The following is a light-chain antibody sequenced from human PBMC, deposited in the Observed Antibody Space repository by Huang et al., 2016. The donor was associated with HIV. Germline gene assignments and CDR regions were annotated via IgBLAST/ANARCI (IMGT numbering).Light chain of an antibody. V-gene: IGKV1-39*01. CDR2: AVA. CDR3: QQSHTTTWT. J-gene: IGKJ1*01. Sequence: DIQMTQSPSSLSASVGDRVTITCRTSQTSSSYLNWYQQKPGKPPQLLIYAVARLQSGVPARFSGSGSGKEFTLTINSLQTEDCATYYWQQSHTTTWTFGQGTKVEIK. CDR1: QTSSSY.